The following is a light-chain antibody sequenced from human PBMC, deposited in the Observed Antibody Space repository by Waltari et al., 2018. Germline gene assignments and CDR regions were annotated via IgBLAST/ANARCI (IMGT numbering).Light chain of an antibody. CDR2: GAS. CDR3: QQYKSYKT. CDR1: QSITTS. Sequence: DIQMTQSPSTLSASVGDTVIISCRASQSITTSLAWYQQKPGKAPDVLIYGASNLESGVPSRFGGSGSGTEFTLTISSLQPDDFATYYCQQYKSYKTFGQGTRVEIK. V-gene: IGKV1-5*01. J-gene: IGKJ1*01.